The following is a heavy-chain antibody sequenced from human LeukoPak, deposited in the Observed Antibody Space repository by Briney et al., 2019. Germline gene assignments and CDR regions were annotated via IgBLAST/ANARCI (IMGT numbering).Heavy chain of an antibody. CDR1: GYSFTSYW. CDR2: IYPGDSDT. CDR3: ATYYDSSGYPSGVGGMDV. V-gene: IGHV5-51*01. D-gene: IGHD3-22*01. J-gene: IGHJ6*02. Sequence: GESLKISCKGSGYSFTSYWIGWVRQVPGKGLEWMGIIYPGDSDTRYSPSFQGQVTISADKSISTAYLQWSSLKASDTAMYYCATYYDSSGYPSGVGGMDVWGQGTTVTVSS.